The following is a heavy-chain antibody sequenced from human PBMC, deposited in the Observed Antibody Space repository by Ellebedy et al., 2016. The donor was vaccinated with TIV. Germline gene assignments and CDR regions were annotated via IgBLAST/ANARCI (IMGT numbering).Heavy chain of an antibody. J-gene: IGHJ4*02. D-gene: IGHD1-26*01. V-gene: IGHV4-59*01. CDR1: GGSISGYY. CDR2: IYYDGKT. Sequence: MPSETLSLTCTVSGGSISGYYWNWIRQPPGKGLEYIGYIYYDGKTDYNPSLKSRVTISLDMSKNQFSLKLTSVTAADTAGYYCARSGGYFDYWGQGTLVTVSS. CDR3: ARSGGYFDY.